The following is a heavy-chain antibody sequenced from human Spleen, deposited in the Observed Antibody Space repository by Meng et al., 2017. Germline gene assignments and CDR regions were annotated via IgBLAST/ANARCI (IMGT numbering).Heavy chain of an antibody. CDR1: GGSVSSSSNY. CDR2: INHSGST. D-gene: IGHD5-12*01. Sequence: QVQLQQWGAGLLKPSETLSLTCVVSGGSVSSSSNYWSWIRQPPGKGLEWIGEINHSGSTNYNPSLKSRVTISVDTSKNQFSLKLSSVTAADTAVYYCARGGDIVATITLDYWGQGTLVTVSS. J-gene: IGHJ4*02. V-gene: IGHV4-34*01. CDR3: ARGGDIVATITLDY.